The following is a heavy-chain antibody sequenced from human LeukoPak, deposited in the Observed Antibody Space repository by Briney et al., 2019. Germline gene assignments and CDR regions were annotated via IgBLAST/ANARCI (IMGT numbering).Heavy chain of an antibody. CDR1: GYTFTSFY. J-gene: IGHJ4*02. D-gene: IGHD2-15*01. CDR2: INPSGGST. V-gene: IGHV1-46*01. Sequence: ASVQVSCKTSGYTFTSFYIHWVRQAPGQGLERMGKINPSGGSTSYAQKFQGRVTMTRDTSTSTVHMDLSGLTSEDTAVYYCARTMVDGGTNYWGQGTLVTVSS. CDR3: ARTMVDGGTNY.